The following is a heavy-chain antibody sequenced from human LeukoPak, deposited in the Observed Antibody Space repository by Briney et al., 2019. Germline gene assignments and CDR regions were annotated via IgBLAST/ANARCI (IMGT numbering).Heavy chain of an antibody. Sequence: ASVKVSCKPSGYTFTSYYMHWVRQAPGQGLEWMGIINPSGGSTSYAQKFQGRVTMTRDMSTSTVYMELSSLRSEDTAVYYCARDGTSLYYDSSGYHDYWGQGTLVTVSS. V-gene: IGHV1-46*01. CDR1: GYTFTSYY. CDR2: INPSGGST. CDR3: ARDGTSLYYDSSGYHDY. D-gene: IGHD3-22*01. J-gene: IGHJ4*02.